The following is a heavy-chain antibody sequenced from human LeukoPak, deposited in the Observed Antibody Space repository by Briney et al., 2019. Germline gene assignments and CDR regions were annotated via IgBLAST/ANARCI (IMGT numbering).Heavy chain of an antibody. CDR1: GFTFSNYA. D-gene: IGHD2-2*01. J-gene: IGHJ1*01. CDR2: INSGGVGT. V-gene: IGHV3-23*01. Sequence: GGSLRLSCAASGFTFSNYAMSWVRQAPGKAPEWVSAINSGGVGTYYSADVEGRFTISRDNQKTILPLHMRRLRAEDWAMYYCAKSSGYARAEYFHHGGQGTLVTVPS. CDR3: AKSSGYARAEYFHH.